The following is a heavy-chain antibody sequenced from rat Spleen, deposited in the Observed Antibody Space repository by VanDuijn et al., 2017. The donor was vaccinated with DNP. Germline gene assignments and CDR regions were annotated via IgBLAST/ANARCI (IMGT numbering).Heavy chain of an antibody. D-gene: IGHD4-3*01. J-gene: IGHJ2*01. Sequence: QVQLKESGPGLVQPSQTLSLTCTVAGFSLTSYNVHWVRQSPGKGLEWMGVIWTDGSTDYNSALKSRLNISRDTSKSQVFLKMNSLQPEDTGTYYCARPINSGYVDYWGQGVMVTVSS. CDR1: GFSLTSYN. CDR2: IWTDGST. CDR3: ARPINSGYVDY. V-gene: IGHV2-30*01.